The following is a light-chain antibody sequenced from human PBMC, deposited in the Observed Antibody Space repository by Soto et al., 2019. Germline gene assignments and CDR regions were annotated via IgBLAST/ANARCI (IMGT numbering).Light chain of an antibody. CDR3: QHYNSYSEA. J-gene: IGKJ1*01. CDR2: DAS. V-gene: IGKV1-5*01. Sequence: DIKMKQSPSALSATEGDSVTIASWASQSIRNWLAWYQQKPGKAPKFQIYDASSLESGVPTRFSGSGSGTEFTLTISSLQPDDFATYYCQHYNSYSEAFGQGTNVDI. CDR1: QSIRNW.